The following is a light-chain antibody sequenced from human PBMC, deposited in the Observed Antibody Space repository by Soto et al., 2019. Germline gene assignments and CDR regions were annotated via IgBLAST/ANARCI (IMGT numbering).Light chain of an antibody. J-gene: IGKJ4*01. CDR2: GAS. CDR1: HSVSSK. V-gene: IGKV3-15*01. CDR3: QQYNDWPPQLT. Sequence: EIVMTQSPATLSVSVGERATLSCRASHSVSSKLPWYQQKPGQAPRLLIYGASTRATDIPARFSGSGSGTEFTLTISSLQSEDFAVYYCQQYNDWPPQLTFGGGTKVEIK.